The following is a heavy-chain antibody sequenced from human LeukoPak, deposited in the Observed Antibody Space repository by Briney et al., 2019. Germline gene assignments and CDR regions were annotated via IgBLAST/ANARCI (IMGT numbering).Heavy chain of an antibody. J-gene: IGHJ3*02. CDR2: LRFDGSNK. CDR3: ASLVVVVAANAFDI. V-gene: IGHV3-30*02. CDR1: GFSFSNHG. Sequence: GGSLRLSCAASGFSFSNHGMHWVRQAPGKGLEWVAFLRFDGSNKYYADSVKGRFTISRDNSKNTLYLQMNSLRAEDTAVYYCASLVVVVAANAFDIWGQGTMVTVSS. D-gene: IGHD2-15*01.